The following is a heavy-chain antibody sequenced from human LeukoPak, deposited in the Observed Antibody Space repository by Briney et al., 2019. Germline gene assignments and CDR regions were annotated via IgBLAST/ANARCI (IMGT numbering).Heavy chain of an antibody. D-gene: IGHD6-19*01. CDR3: ARDRVAGYWRAFDI. V-gene: IGHV3-21*04. J-gene: IGHJ3*02. CDR2: ISSRSSYI. CDR1: GFSFSTCG. Sequence: GGSLRLSCAASGFSFSTCGMNWVRQAPGKGLEWVSSISSRSSYIYYADSVKGRFTISRDNAKNSLYLQMNSLRAEDTAVYYCARDRVAGYWRAFDIWGQGAMVTASS.